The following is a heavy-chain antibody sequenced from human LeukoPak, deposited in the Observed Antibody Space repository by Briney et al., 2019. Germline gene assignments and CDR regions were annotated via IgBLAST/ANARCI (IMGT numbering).Heavy chain of an antibody. J-gene: IGHJ4*02. V-gene: IGHV4-59*01. Sequence: KPSETLSLTCSVSGGSISSNYWSWIRQPPRKGLEWIGNIYYSGSTNYNPSLKSRVTISVDTSKNQFSLKLSSVTAADTAVYYCARVQQQLLPFDYWGQGILVTVS. CDR2: IYYSGST. CDR1: GGSISSNY. CDR3: ARVQQQLLPFDY. D-gene: IGHD6-13*01.